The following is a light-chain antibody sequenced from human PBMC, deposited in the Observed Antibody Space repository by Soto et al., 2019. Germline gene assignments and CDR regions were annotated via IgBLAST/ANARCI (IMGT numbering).Light chain of an antibody. Sequence: QSVVTQSASVSGSPGQSITIACTGTSSDVGNYKYVSWYQQHPGKAPKLMIYEVSNRPSGVSNRFSGAKSGNTASLTISGLQAEDETDYYCFSYTSSGTYVFGTGTKVTVL. CDR3: FSYTSSGTYV. V-gene: IGLV2-14*01. J-gene: IGLJ1*01. CDR1: SSDVGNYKY. CDR2: EVS.